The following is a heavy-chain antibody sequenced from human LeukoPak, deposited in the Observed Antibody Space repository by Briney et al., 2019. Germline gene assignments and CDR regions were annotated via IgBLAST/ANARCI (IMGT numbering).Heavy chain of an antibody. CDR3: ARGRVPSSGWYGFFFGFDP. CDR1: GGSFSGYY. D-gene: IGHD6-19*01. J-gene: IGHJ5*02. CDR2: INHSGST. V-gene: IGHV4-34*01. Sequence: KPSETLSLTCAVYGGSFSGYYWSWIRQPPGKGLEWIGEINHSGSTNYNPSLKSRVTISVDTSKNQFSLKLSSVTAADTAVYYCARGRVPSSGWYGFFFGFDPWGQGTLVIVSS.